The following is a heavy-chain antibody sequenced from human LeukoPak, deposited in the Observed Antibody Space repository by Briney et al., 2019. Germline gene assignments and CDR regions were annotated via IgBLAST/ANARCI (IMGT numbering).Heavy chain of an antibody. D-gene: IGHD6-6*01. V-gene: IGHV1-69*13. Sequence: GASVKVSCKASGGTFSSYAISWVRQAPGQGLEWMGGIIPIFGTANYAQKFQGRVTITADESTSTAYMELSSLRSEDAAVYYCARDHGSSSLMYHYGMDVWGQGTTVTVSS. CDR2: IIPIFGTA. CDR3: ARDHGSSSLMYHYGMDV. J-gene: IGHJ6*02. CDR1: GGTFSSYA.